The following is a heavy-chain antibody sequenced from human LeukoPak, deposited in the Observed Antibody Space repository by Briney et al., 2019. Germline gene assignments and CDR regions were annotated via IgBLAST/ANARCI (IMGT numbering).Heavy chain of an antibody. CDR3: TRMTTGHDY. D-gene: IGHD4-17*01. CDR2: INHSGYT. Sequence: PSETLSLTCAVSGVSFDDYYWAWDRQTPGKGLEWIGEINHSGYTNDSPSLKSRVTLSIGTSRKQFSLNLRSVTVADAGIYYCTRMTTGHDYWGQGTLVTVSS. J-gene: IGHJ4*02. V-gene: IGHV4-34*01. CDR1: GVSFDDYY.